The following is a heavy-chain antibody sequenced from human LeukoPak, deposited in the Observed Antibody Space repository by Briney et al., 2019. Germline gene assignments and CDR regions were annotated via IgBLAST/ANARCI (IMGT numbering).Heavy chain of an antibody. J-gene: IGHJ4*02. Sequence: PGGSLRLSCAASGFSFISYWMSWVRQAPGKGLEWVANIKQDGSAKNYVDSVKGRFTISGDNAKNSLYLQLNSLRAEDTAVYYCAGCAGDSCYFDYWGQGTLVIVSS. V-gene: IGHV3-7*01. CDR2: IKQDGSAK. CDR1: GFSFISYW. CDR3: AGCAGDSCYFDY. D-gene: IGHD5-24*01.